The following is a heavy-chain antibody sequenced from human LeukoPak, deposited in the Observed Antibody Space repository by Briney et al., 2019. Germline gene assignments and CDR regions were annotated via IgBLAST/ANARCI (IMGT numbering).Heavy chain of an antibody. V-gene: IGHV4-34*01. J-gene: IGHJ6*02. CDR1: GGSFSGYY. Sequence: SETLSLTCAVYGGSFSGYYWGWIRQPPGKGLEWIGEINHCGSTNYNPSLKSRVTISVDTSKNQFSLKLSSVTAADTAVYYCARVERIVVVPAAQTFGMDVWGQGTTVTVSS. D-gene: IGHD2-2*01. CDR2: INHCGST. CDR3: ARVERIVVVPAAQTFGMDV.